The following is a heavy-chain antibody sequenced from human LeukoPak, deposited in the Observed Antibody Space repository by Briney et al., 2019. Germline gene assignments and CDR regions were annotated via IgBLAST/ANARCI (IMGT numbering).Heavy chain of an antibody. CDR2: IHHSGST. CDR1: NYSISRGYY. CDR3: ARVYGGNSAYINS. J-gene: IGHJ4*02. Sequence: SETLSLTRSVSNYSISRGYYWGWIRKPPGKGLEWIGSIHHSGSTYYNPSLNSRVTISLDTSKNQFSLKVSSVTAADTAVYFCARVYGGNSAYINSWGQGTLVTVSS. V-gene: IGHV4-38-2*02. D-gene: IGHD4-23*01.